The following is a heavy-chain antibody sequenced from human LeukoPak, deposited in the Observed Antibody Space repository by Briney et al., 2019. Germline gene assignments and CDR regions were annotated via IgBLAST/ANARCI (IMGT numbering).Heavy chain of an antibody. V-gene: IGHV4-59*01. CDR2: IYYSGST. CDR1: GGSISSYY. Sequence: TSETLSLTCTVSGGSISSYYWSWIRQPPGKGLEWIGYIYYSGSTNYNPSLKSRVTISVDTSKNQFSLKLSSVTAADTAVYYCAREGLSAGTFDYWGQGTLVTVSS. CDR3: AREGLSAGTFDY. D-gene: IGHD6-13*01. J-gene: IGHJ4*02.